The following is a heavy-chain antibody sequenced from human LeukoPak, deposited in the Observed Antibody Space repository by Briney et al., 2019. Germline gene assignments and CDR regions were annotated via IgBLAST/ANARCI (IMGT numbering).Heavy chain of an antibody. V-gene: IGHV1-46*01. CDR2: INPSGGDT. J-gene: IGHJ5*02. CDR3: ARDAAAAGTGLGWFDP. D-gene: IGHD6-13*01. CDR1: GFTFSSYY. Sequence: GASAKVSCRASGFTFSSYYMHWVRQAPGQGLEWMGLINPSGGDTSYAQKFQGRVTMTRDTSTSTVYMELRSLRSEDTAIYYCARDAAAAGTGLGWFDPWGQGTLVTVSS.